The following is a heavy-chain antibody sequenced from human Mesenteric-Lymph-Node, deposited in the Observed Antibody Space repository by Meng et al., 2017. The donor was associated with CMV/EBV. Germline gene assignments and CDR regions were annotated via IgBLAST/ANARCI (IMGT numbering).Heavy chain of an antibody. CDR1: NYTFSSYG. J-gene: IGHJ6*02. CDR3: ARDELVVPAAIRDYYYGMDV. Sequence: ASVKVSCKASNYTFSSYGITWVRQASGQGLEWMGWISASNRYTNYAQRVQGRVTVTTDTSTSTAYMELRSLRSDDTAVYYCARDELVVPAAIRDYYYGMDVWGQGTTVTVSS. V-gene: IGHV1-18*01. CDR2: ISASNRYT. D-gene: IGHD2-2*02.